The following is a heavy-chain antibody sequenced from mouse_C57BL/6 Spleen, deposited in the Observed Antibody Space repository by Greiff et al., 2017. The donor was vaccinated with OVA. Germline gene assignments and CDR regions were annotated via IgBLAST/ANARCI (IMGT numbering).Heavy chain of an antibody. CDR3: ARRGSRYFDY. J-gene: IGHJ2*01. D-gene: IGHD1-1*01. CDR2: IDPSDSYT. CDR1: GYTFTSYW. V-gene: IGHV1-69*01. Sequence: VQLQQPGAELVMPGASVKLSCKASGYTFTSYWMHWVKQRPGQGLEWIGEIDPSDSYTNYNQKFKGKSTLTVDKSSSTAYMQLSSLTSEDSAVYDCARRGSRYFDYWGQGTTLTVSS.